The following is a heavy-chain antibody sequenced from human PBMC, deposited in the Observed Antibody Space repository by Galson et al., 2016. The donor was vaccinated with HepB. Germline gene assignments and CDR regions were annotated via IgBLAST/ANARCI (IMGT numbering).Heavy chain of an antibody. CDR2: IYYSGST. J-gene: IGHJ4*02. D-gene: IGHD5-12*01. V-gene: IGHV4-31*03. CDR1: GDSMNSGGYY. CDR3: AREVATMDFDY. Sequence: TLSLTCTVSGDSMNSGGYYWTWIRQHPGKGLEWIGYIYYSGSTYYNPSLKSRVTISVDTSKRQFSLKLRSVTAADTAVYYCAREVATMDFDYWGQGTLVTVSS.